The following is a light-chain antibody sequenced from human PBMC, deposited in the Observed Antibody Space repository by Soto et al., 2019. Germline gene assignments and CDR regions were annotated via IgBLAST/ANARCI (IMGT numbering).Light chain of an antibody. V-gene: IGLV2-14*03. CDR1: SSDVGGYNY. J-gene: IGLJ2*01. Sequence: QSALTQPASMSGSPGQSITISCTGTSSDVGGYNYVSWYRQHPGKAPKLMIYYVNNRPSGVSNRFSGSKSGNTASLTISGLQAEDEADYYCSSHSSSSTLVVFGGGTKLTVL. CDR2: YVN. CDR3: SSHSSSSTLVV.